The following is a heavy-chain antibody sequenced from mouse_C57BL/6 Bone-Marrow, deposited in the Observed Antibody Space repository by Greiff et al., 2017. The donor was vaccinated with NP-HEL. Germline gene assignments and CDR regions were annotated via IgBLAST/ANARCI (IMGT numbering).Heavy chain of an antibody. V-gene: IGHV14-4*01. CDR1: GFNINDDY. CDR3: TRGIDYDYDSMDY. Sequence: EVQLQHPGAELVRPGASVKLSCTASGFNINDDYMHWVKQRPEQGLEWIGWIDPENGDTEYASKFQGKATITADTSSNTAYLPLSSQTSEDTAVYYWTRGIDYDYDSMDYWGQGNAVTVSA. J-gene: IGHJ4*01. D-gene: IGHD2-4*01. CDR2: IDPENGDT.